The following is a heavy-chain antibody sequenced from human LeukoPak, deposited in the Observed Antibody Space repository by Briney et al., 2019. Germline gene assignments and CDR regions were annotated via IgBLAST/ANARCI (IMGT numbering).Heavy chain of an antibody. Sequence: GESLKISCKGSGYSFTSYWIGWVRQMPGKGLEWMGIIYPGDSDTRYSPSSQGQVTISADKSISTAYLQWSSLKASDTAMYYCARSLGGYSSSSDYYYYYMDVWGKGTTVTVSS. CDR3: ARSLGGYSSSSDYYYYYMDV. CDR1: GYSFTSYW. V-gene: IGHV5-51*01. CDR2: IYPGDSDT. D-gene: IGHD6-6*01. J-gene: IGHJ6*03.